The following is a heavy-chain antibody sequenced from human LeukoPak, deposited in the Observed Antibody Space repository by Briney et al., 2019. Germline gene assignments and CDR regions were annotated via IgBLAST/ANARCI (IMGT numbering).Heavy chain of an antibody. CDR2: ISPGSDFT. V-gene: IGHV3-21*01. J-gene: IGHJ4*02. CDR1: GFFFGDFG. CDR3: AKDGRGSGSYFDY. Sequence: PGGSLRLSCAASGFFFGDFGMNWVRQSPGKGLEWVSSISPGSDFTYYADSMKGRFTISRDNSKNTLYLQMNSLRAEDTAVYYCAKDGRGSGSYFDYWGQGTLVTVSS. D-gene: IGHD1-26*01.